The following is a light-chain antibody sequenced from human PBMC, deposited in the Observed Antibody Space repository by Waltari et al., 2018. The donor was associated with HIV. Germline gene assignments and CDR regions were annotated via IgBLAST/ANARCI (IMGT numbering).Light chain of an antibody. CDR1: SSDIGGYNY. J-gene: IGLJ2*01. CDR2: EVN. V-gene: IGLV2-8*01. Sequence: QSALTQPPSASGSPGQSVTISCTGTSSDIGGYNYVSWYQQHPGRAPTLIIYEVNKRPSGVPNRFFGSKSDNTASLTVSGLQTEDEADYYCSSYAGVNSFVLFGGGTKLTVL. CDR3: SSYAGVNSFVL.